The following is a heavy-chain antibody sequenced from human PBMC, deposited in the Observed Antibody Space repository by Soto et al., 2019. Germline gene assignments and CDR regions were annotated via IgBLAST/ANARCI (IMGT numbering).Heavy chain of an antibody. Sequence: QVQLWESGGGGVKPGRSRRLSCAASGFPFSKYGMHWVRQAPGKGLEWVAIIWYDGSKKYYGDSVKGRFTISRDNSKDTLFLQMNSLRADDTAMYYCARLGGSGGDSIEHWGQGTLVTVSS. V-gene: IGHV3-33*01. CDR1: GFPFSKYG. D-gene: IGHD3-10*01. CDR2: IWYDGSKK. CDR3: ARLGGSGGDSIEH. J-gene: IGHJ4*02.